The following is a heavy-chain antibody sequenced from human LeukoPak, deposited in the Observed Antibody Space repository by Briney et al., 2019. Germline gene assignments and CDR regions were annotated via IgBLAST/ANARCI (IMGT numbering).Heavy chain of an antibody. CDR1: GVTFSSYG. J-gene: IGHJ5*02. D-gene: IGHD3-22*01. Sequence: GGSLRLSCAASGVTFSSYGMHWARQAPGKGLEWVAVIWYDGSTKYYAHSVTRRSTIATHNSKNPLYLQTTRLRAEDTAVYYSAKDYYDSRGLPNWSDPGGQGTLVTPPS. CDR3: AKDYYDSRGLPNWSDP. V-gene: IGHV3-33*06. CDR2: IWYDGSTK.